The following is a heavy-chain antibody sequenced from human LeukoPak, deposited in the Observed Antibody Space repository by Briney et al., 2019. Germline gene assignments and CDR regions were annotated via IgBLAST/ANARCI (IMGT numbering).Heavy chain of an antibody. CDR1: GYTFTSYG. V-gene: IGHV1-18*01. CDR2: ISTYNGNT. J-gene: IGHJ3*02. Sequence: ASVKVSCKASGYTFTSYGISWVRQAPGQGLEWMGWISTYNGNTNYAQKLQGRVIMTTDTSTSIAYMELRSLRSDDTAVYYCASGGYCSGGSCYSSAFDIWGQGTMVTVSS. D-gene: IGHD2-15*01. CDR3: ASGGYCSGGSCYSSAFDI.